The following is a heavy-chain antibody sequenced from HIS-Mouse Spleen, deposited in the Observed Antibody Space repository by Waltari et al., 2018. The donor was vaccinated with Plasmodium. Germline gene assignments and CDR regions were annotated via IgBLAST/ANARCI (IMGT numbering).Heavy chain of an antibody. CDR3: ARGRVLGTSSGYFDL. CDR1: GGCFSGYS. V-gene: IGHV4-34*01. J-gene: IGHJ2*01. Sequence: QVQLQQWGAGLLKPSETLSLTCAVYGGCFSGYSWSWIRQPPGKGLEWIGEINHSGSTNYNPSLKSRVTISVDTSKNQFSLKLSSVTAADTAVYYCARGRVLGTSSGYFDLWGRGTLVTVSS. D-gene: IGHD3-10*01. CDR2: INHSGST.